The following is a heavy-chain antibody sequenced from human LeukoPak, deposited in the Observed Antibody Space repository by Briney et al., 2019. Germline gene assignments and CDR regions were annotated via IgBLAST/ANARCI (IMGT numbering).Heavy chain of an antibody. D-gene: IGHD3-10*01. CDR2: ISGDGGST. J-gene: IGHJ4*02. CDR3: AKEEYASGSYYLDY. CDR1: GFTFDDYA. Sequence: GGSLRLSCAASGFTFDDYAMHWVRQAPGKGLEWVSLISGDGGSTYYADSVKGRFTISRDNSKNSLYLQMNSLRAEDTAVYYCAKEEYASGSYYLDYRGQGTLVTVSS. V-gene: IGHV3-43*02.